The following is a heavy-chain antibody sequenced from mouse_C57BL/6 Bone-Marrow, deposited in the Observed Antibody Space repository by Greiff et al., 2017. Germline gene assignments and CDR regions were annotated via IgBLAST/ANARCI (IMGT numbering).Heavy chain of an antibody. Sequence: EVKLVESGGGLVKPGGSLKLSCAASGFTFSSYAMSWVRQTPEKRLEWVATISDGGSYTYYPDNVKGRFTISRDNAKNNLYLQMSHLKSEDTAMYCCARDGNPFDYWGQGTTLTVSS. CDR3: ARDGNPFDY. CDR2: ISDGGSYT. V-gene: IGHV5-4*01. J-gene: IGHJ2*01. D-gene: IGHD2-1*01. CDR1: GFTFSSYA.